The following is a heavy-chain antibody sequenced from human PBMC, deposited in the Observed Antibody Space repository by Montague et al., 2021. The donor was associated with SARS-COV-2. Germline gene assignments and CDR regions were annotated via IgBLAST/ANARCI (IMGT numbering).Heavy chain of an antibody. CDR3: ARRLTALEPPFDP. D-gene: IGHD1-1*01. J-gene: IGHJ5*02. CDR1: GDSIRSATYY. V-gene: IGHV4-39*01. CDR2: IYYIGST. Sequence: SEIHSLICDVSGDSIRSATYYLAWIRQPPGRVLDWIGNIYYIGSTMYNPSLKSRVTMSVDTSKNQFSLHLNLVTAADTAVYYCARRLTALEPPFDPWGQGTLVIVSS.